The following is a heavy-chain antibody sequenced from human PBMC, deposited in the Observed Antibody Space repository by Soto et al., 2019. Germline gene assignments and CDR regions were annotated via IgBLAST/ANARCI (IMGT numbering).Heavy chain of an antibody. CDR3: AREAVYGGNSTHFDY. CDR2: ITPIFGTA. Sequence: QVQLVQSGAEVKKPGSSVKVSCKASGGTFSSYAISWVRQAPGQGLEWMGGITPIFGTANYAQKFQGRVTITADESTRTAYMELSSLRSEDTAVYYCAREAVYGGNSTHFDYWGQGTLVTVSS. D-gene: IGHD4-17*01. J-gene: IGHJ4*02. CDR1: GGTFSSYA. V-gene: IGHV1-69*01.